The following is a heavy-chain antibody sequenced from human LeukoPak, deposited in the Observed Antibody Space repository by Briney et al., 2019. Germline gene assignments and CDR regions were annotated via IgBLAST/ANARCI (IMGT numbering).Heavy chain of an antibody. D-gene: IGHD2-2*01. V-gene: IGHV1-46*01. CDR1: GHTFSNYY. CDR2: INPSGGST. CDR3: ARGGPAGDFIVVAPTNNAFDI. Sequence: ASVKVSCKASGHTFSNYYMHWVRQAPGQGLEWMGIINPSGGSTSYAQKFQGRVTMTRDTATRTVYMELSSLRSEDTAVYYCARGGPAGDFIVVAPTNNAFDIWGQGTMVTVSS. J-gene: IGHJ3*02.